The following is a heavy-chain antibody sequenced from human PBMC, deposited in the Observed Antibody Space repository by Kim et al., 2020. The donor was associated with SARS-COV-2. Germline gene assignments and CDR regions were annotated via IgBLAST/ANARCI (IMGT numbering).Heavy chain of an antibody. CDR1: GYSFTSYW. V-gene: IGHV5-51*01. CDR3: ARHGVFSSFRAWRYGMDV. J-gene: IGHJ6*02. Sequence: GESLKISCKGSGYSFTSYWIGWVRQMPGKGLEWMGIIYPGDSDTRYSPSFQGQVTISADKSISTAYLQWSSLKASDTAMYYCARHGVFSSFRAWRYGMDVWGQGTTVTVSS. D-gene: IGHD3-3*02. CDR2: IYPGDSDT.